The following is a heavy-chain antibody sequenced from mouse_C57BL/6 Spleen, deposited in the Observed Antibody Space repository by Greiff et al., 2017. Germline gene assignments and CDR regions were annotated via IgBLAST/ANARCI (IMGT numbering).Heavy chain of an antibody. D-gene: IGHD2-4*01. CDR1: GYTFTSYW. J-gene: IGHJ3*01. Sequence: QVQLQQPGAELVKPGASVKLSCKASGYTFTSYWMHWVKQRPGQGLEWIGMIHPNSGSTNYNEKFKSKATLTVDKSSSTAYMQHSSLTSEDSAVYYCARSLNDYDGEGYAYWGQGTLVTVA. CDR2: IHPNSGST. V-gene: IGHV1-64*01. CDR3: ARSLNDYDGEGYAY.